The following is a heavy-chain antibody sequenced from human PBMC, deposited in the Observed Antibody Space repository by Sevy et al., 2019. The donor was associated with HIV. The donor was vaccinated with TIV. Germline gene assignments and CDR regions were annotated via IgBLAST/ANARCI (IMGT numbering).Heavy chain of an antibody. CDR1: GFTFDDYA. V-gene: IGHV3-9*01. CDR2: ISWNSGSI. Sequence: GGSLRLSCAASGFTFDDYAMHWVRQAPGKGLEWVSGISWNSGSIGYADSVKGRFTTSRDNAKNSLYLQMNSLRAEDTALYYCASGGYYYDSSGYYGQAFDIWGQGTMVTVSS. CDR3: ASGGYYYDSSGYYGQAFDI. D-gene: IGHD3-22*01. J-gene: IGHJ3*02.